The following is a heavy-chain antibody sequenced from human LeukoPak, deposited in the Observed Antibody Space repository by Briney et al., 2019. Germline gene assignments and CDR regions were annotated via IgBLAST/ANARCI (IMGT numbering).Heavy chain of an antibody. CDR1: GFTVGNNY. CDR3: ARAVHYGERLDY. J-gene: IGHJ4*02. D-gene: IGHD4-17*01. V-gene: IGHV3-66*01. Sequence: GGSLRLSCAASGFTVGNNYMNWVRQAPGKGLEWVSLIFSHGETSYADSVKGRFTISRDNSKNTLYLQMNGLRAEDTAVYYCARAVHYGERLDYWGQGTLVTVSS. CDR2: IFSHGET.